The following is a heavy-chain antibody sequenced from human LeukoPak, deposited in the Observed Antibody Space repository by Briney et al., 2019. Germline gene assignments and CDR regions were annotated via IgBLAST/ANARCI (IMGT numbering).Heavy chain of an antibody. CDR2: IYYSGST. CDR1: GGSISSSSHY. Sequence: SETLSLTCIVSGGSISSSSHYWGWIRQPPGKGLEWIGSIYYSGSTYYSLSLKSRVTISVDTSKNQFSLKLRSVTAADTAVYHCARHWAYCSGGTCYSFDDWGQGTLVTVSS. D-gene: IGHD2-15*01. J-gene: IGHJ4*02. V-gene: IGHV4-39*01. CDR3: ARHWAYCSGGTCYSFDD.